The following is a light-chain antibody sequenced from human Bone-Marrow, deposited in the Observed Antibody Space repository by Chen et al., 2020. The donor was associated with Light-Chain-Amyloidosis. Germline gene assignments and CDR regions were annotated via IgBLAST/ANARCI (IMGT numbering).Light chain of an antibody. Sequence: SYXLTQPXXVSXXXGQXARITCSXVDLPTKNAXXYQQXPGQAXVLVXYRDTXRASGXSEGXXGSXXGTTATLTIXGVQXXDEAXYHCXSXDXXXTYEVIFGGGTKLTVL. J-gene: IGLJ2*01. V-gene: IGLV3-25*03. CDR1: DLPTKN. CDR3: XSXDXXXTYEVI. CDR2: RDT.